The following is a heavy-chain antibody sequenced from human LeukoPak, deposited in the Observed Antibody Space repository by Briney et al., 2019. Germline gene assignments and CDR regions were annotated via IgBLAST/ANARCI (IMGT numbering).Heavy chain of an antibody. D-gene: IGHD3-22*01. Sequence: GGSLRLSCAASGFTFSSYSMNWVRQAPGKGLEWVSYISSSSTIYYADSVKGRFTISRDNAKNSLYLQMNSLRDEDTAVYYCARGRAQYYYDSSGYYYFDYWGQGTLVTVSS. CDR3: ARGRAQYYYDSSGYYYFDY. J-gene: IGHJ4*02. CDR1: GFTFSSYS. CDR2: ISSSSTI. V-gene: IGHV3-48*02.